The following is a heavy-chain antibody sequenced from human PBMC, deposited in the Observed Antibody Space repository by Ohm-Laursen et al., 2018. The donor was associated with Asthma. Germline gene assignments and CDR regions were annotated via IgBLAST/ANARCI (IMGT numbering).Heavy chain of an antibody. Sequence: TLSLTCAVSGGSIGSGGYSWSWIRQPPGKGLEWIGYIYHSGSTYYNPSLKSRVTISVDRSKNQFSLKLSSVTAADTAVYYCARVGRSSTSCYSGWFDPWGQGTLVTVSS. D-gene: IGHD2-2*01. CDR3: ARVGRSSTSCYSGWFDP. J-gene: IGHJ5*02. CDR2: IYHSGST. V-gene: IGHV4-30-2*01. CDR1: GGSIGSGGYS.